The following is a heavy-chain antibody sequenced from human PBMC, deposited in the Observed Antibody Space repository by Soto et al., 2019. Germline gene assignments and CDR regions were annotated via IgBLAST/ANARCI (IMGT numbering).Heavy chain of an antibody. CDR3: AKGEVRGIIPSYFDY. Sequence: GGSLRLSCAASGFTFRWFGMTWVRQAPGKGLEWVARISNDGSNEYYVDSVKGRFTISRDNSKNTLYLQMDSLRAEDTAAYYCAKGEVRGIIPSYFDYWGLGTLVTVSS. D-gene: IGHD3-10*01. CDR2: ISNDGSNE. CDR1: GFTFRWFG. J-gene: IGHJ4*02. V-gene: IGHV3-30*18.